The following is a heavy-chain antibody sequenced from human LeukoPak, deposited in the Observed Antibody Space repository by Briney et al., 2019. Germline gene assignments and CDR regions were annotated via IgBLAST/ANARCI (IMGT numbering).Heavy chain of an antibody. CDR2: IITYNGDTDT. CDR3: ARGTLFGELLYYFDY. V-gene: IGHV1-18*01. CDR1: GYTFTCYG. D-gene: IGHD3-3*01. J-gene: IGHJ4*02. Sequence: ASVKVSCKASGYTFTCYGISWLRQAPGQGLEWMGWIITYNGDTDTNYAQNLQGRVTISTDTSTSTPYMELRSLRYDGTAVYYCARGTLFGELLYYFDYWGQGTLVTVSS.